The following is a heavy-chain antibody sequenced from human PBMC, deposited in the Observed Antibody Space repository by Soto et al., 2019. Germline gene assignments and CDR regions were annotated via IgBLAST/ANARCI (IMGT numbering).Heavy chain of an antibody. CDR3: ARDRWGGYYMDV. CDR2: IWYDGSNK. CDR1: GFTFSSYG. V-gene: IGHV3-33*01. Sequence: QVQLVESGGGVVQPGRSLRLSCAASGFTFSSYGMHWVRQAPGKGLEWVAVIWYDGSNKYYADSVKGRFTISRDNSKNTLYLQMNSLRAEDTAGYYCARDRWGGYYMDVWGKGTTVTVSS. D-gene: IGHD3-16*01. J-gene: IGHJ6*03.